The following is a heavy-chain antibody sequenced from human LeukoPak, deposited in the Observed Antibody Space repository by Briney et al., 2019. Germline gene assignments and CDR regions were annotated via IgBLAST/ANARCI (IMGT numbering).Heavy chain of an antibody. J-gene: IGHJ4*02. CDR1: GFMFSSYW. CDR2: IKEDGSEK. D-gene: IGHD6-19*01. Sequence: PGGSLRLSCAASGFMFSSYWMSWVRQAPGKGLEWVADIKEDGSEKSYVDSVKGRFTISRDNAKNSLYLWMNTLRAEDTAVYYCAKQGQWLVQGADYWGQGTLVTVSS. V-gene: IGHV3-7*03. CDR3: AKQGQWLVQGADY.